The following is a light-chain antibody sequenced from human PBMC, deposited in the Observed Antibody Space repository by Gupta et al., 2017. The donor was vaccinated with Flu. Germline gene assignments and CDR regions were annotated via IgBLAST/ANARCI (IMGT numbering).Light chain of an antibody. Sequence: GQTATIACSENRLGDKNVSWYQKRPGQSPLLVIYQDTQRPSGIPERFSGSNSGNTATLTISGTQALDEADYYCQAWDTFTVSVVFGGGTKLTVL. CDR3: QAWDTFTVSVV. CDR1: RLGDKN. J-gene: IGLJ2*01. V-gene: IGLV3-1*01. CDR2: QDT.